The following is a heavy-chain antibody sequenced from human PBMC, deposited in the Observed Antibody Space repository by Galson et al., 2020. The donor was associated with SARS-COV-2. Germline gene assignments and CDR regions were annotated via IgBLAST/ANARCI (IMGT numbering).Heavy chain of an antibody. CDR3: ARGGYSGFLFDY. CDR1: GGSIRSFY. V-gene: IGHV4-59*01. CDR2: IYSSGTT. D-gene: IGHD5-12*01. Sequence: ASETLSLTCSVSGGSIRSFYWSWIRQPPGKALEWIGFIYSSGTTYYNPSLKSRVTILVDTSKNQFSLRLSSVTTADTAVYYCARGGYSGFLFDYWGQGTLVTVAS. J-gene: IGHJ4*02.